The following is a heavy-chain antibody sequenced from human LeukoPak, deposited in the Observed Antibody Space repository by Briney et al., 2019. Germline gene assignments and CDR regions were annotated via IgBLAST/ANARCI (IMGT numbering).Heavy chain of an antibody. J-gene: IGHJ4*02. V-gene: IGHV3-53*01. CDR1: GFTVSSNY. CDR2: IYSGGST. CDR3: AREVRRPGSRSPIDY. Sequence: GGSLRLSCAASGFTVSSNYMSWVRQAPGKGLEWVSVIYSGGSTYYADTVKGRFTIPRDNSKNTLYLQMNSLRAEDTAVYYCAREVRRPGSRSPIDYWGQGTLVTVSS. D-gene: IGHD3-10*01.